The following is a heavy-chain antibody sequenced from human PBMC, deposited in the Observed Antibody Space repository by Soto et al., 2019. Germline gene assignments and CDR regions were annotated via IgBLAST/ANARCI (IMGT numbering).Heavy chain of an antibody. CDR1: GFIFSNSG. CDR2: IWDDGSNK. J-gene: IGHJ3*02. V-gene: IGHV3-33*01. CDR3: AREASDSFDI. Sequence: QVQLVESGGGVVQPGRSLRLSCVASGFIFSNSGMHWVCQAPGKGLEWVAVIWDDGSNKYYVDSVKGRFTISRDNSKNTLYLQMNSLRAEDTAVYYCAREASDSFDIWGQGTVVTVSA.